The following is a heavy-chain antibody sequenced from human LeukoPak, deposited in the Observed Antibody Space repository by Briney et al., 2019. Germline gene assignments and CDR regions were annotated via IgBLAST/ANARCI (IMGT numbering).Heavy chain of an antibody. CDR3: ANRGGGGIGMGILGSYDF. V-gene: IGHV1-69*01. CDR2: IIPIFGTP. D-gene: IGHD6-13*01. Sequence: SVKVSCKAAGGTFSSNAISWVRQAPGQGLEWMGGIIPIFGTPNYAHNFQDRVTITADESTSTAYMELSALRSEDTAVYYCANRGGGGIGMGILGSYDFWGQGALVTVSS. J-gene: IGHJ4*02. CDR1: GGTFSSNA.